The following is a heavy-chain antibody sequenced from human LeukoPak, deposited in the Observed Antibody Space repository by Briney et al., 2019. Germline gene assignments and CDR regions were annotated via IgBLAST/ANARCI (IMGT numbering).Heavy chain of an antibody. CDR2: IYYSGST. J-gene: IGHJ4*02. CDR3: ARVTTVTSHLDY. D-gene: IGHD4-17*01. CDR1: GGSISSSSYY. V-gene: IGHV4-39*01. Sequence: SETLSLTCTVSGGSISSSSYYWGWIRQPPGKGLEWIGSIYYSGSTYYNPSLKSRVTISVDTSKNQFSLKLSSVTAADTAVYYCARVTTVTSHLDYWGQGTLVTVSS.